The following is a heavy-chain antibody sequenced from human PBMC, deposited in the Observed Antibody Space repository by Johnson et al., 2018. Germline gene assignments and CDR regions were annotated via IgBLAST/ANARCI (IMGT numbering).Heavy chain of an antibody. Sequence: VQLVESGGGVVQPGRSLRLSCVEYGFTFSSYGMHWVRQAPGKGMGGGAGIWCDGSIKYYGDSVKGRFTISRDNSKNTLYIQRNSLRAEDTAVYSCEGGRGGRTLYYYYGMYVWGQGTTVTVSS. J-gene: IGHJ6*02. CDR2: IWCDGSIK. CDR3: EGGRGGRTLYYYYGMYV. V-gene: IGHV3-33*01. D-gene: IGHD1-26*01. CDR1: GFTFSSYG.